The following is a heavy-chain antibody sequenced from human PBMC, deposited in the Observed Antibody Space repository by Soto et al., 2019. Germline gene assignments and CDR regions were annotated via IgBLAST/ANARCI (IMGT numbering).Heavy chain of an antibody. J-gene: IGHJ6*02. CDR1: GHSFTSYW. CDR2: IDPSDSYT. Sequence: PGESLKISCKGSGHSFTSYWISWVRQMPGKGLEWMGRIDPSDSYTNYSPSFQGHVTISADKSISTAYLQWSSLKASDTAMYYCARDGRYCTNGVCYTHYYYGMDVWGQGTTVTVSS. V-gene: IGHV5-10-1*01. CDR3: ARDGRYCTNGVCYTHYYYGMDV. D-gene: IGHD2-8*01.